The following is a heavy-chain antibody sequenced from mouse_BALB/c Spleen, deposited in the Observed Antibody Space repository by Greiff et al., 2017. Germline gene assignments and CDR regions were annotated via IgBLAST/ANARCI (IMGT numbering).Heavy chain of an antibody. D-gene: IGHD2-14*01. V-gene: IGHV14-3*02. CDR3: ARSGGNWYFDV. J-gene: IGHJ1*01. CDR1: GFNITDTY. Sequence: VQLQQSGAELVKPGASVKLSCTASGFNITDTYMHWVKQRPEQGLEWIGRIDPANGNTKYDPKFQGKATITADTSSTTAYLQLSSLTSEDTAVYYCARSGGNWYFDVWGAGTTVTVSS. CDR2: IDPANGNT.